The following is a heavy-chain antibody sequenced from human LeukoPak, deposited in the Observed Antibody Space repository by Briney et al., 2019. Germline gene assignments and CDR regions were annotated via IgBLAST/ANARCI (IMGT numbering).Heavy chain of an antibody. CDR2: ISSSSSTI. Sequence: PGGSLRLSCAASGFTFSSYSMNWVRQAPGKGLEWVSYISSSSSTIYYADSVKGRFTISRDNAKNSLYLQMSSLRDEDTAVYYCARDYEDKIWFGHKDVWGQGTTVTVSS. CDR1: GFTFSSYS. V-gene: IGHV3-48*02. J-gene: IGHJ6*02. D-gene: IGHD3-10*01. CDR3: ARDYEDKIWFGHKDV.